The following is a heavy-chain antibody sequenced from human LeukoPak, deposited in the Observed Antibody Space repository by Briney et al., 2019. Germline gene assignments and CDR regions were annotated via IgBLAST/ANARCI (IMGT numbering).Heavy chain of an antibody. Sequence: KPSETLSLTCAVYGGSFSGYYWSWIRQPPGKGLEWIGEINHSGSTNYNPSLKSRVTISVDTSKNQFSLKLSSVTAADTAVYYCARHGLNARVTGFDYWGQGTLVTVSS. CDR3: ARHGLNARVTGFDY. CDR2: INHSGST. J-gene: IGHJ4*02. CDR1: GGSFSGYY. D-gene: IGHD1-14*01. V-gene: IGHV4-34*01.